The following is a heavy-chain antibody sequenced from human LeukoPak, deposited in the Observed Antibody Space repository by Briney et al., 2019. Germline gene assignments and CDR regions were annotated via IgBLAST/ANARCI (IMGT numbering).Heavy chain of an antibody. CDR3: ARDSTSDTLGY. Sequence: GGSLRLSCAASGFTFSSYAMHWVRQAPGKGLEWVANIKQDGTAKYYVDSVKGRFTMSRDNDKNSLYLQMNSLRVEDTAVYYCARDSTSDTLGYWGQGTLVTVSS. V-gene: IGHV3-7*01. CDR1: GFTFSSYA. J-gene: IGHJ4*02. D-gene: IGHD2-2*02. CDR2: IKQDGTAK.